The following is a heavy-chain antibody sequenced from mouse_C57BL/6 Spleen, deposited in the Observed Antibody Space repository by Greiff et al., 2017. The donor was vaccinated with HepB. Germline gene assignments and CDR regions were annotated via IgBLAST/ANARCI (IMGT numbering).Heavy chain of an antibody. Sequence: VQLVESGAELVRPGASVKLSCKASGYTFTDYYINWVKQRPGQGLEWIARIYPGSGNTYYNEKFKGKATLTAEKSSSTAYMQLSSLTSEDSAVYFCARVYDYFYAMDYWCQGTSVTVSS. CDR1: GYTFTDYY. V-gene: IGHV1-76*01. D-gene: IGHD2-4*01. CDR3: ARVYDYFYAMDY. J-gene: IGHJ4*01. CDR2: IYPGSGNT.